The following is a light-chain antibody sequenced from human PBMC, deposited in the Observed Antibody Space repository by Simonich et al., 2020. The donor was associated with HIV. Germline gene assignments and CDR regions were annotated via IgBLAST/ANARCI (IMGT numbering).Light chain of an antibody. Sequence: EIVLTQSPATLSLSTGERATLSCRASQSVSSYLAWYQQKPGQAPRLLIYAASSRATVIPARFSGSGFGTEFTLTISSMQSEDFAVYYCQQYNNWPSPFTFGPGTKVDIK. CDR1: QSVSSY. CDR3: QQYNNWPSPFT. J-gene: IGKJ3*01. CDR2: AAS. V-gene: IGKV3-15*01.